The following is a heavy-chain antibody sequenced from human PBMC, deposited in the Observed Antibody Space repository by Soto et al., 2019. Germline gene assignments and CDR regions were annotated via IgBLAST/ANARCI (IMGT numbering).Heavy chain of an antibody. Sequence: QVQLVESGGGVVQPGRSLRLSCAASGFTFSSYGMHWVRQAPGKGLERVAVISNDGNKKYYADSVKGRLTSSRDNYKNTLYLQMNSLRDEDTAVYYCAKSHYSDTDYYYQGMDVWGQGTTVTVSS. CDR2: ISNDGNKK. CDR3: AKSHYSDTDYYYQGMDV. CDR1: GFTFSSYG. J-gene: IGHJ6*02. V-gene: IGHV3-30*18. D-gene: IGHD4-4*01.